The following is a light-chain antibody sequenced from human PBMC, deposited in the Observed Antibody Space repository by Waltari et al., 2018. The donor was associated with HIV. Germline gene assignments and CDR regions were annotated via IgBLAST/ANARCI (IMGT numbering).Light chain of an antibody. CDR3: QSPDSSRTYRV. CDR1: TLPRQY. Sequence: SFQLTQPPSVSVSPGQTARITRSGETLPRQYVFWYQQRPGHAPVLLMFNDRVSPSGMPERFAGSRSGTTVALTIRGVQPEDEAEYYCQSPDSSRTYRVFGGGTKLTGL. CDR2: NDR. V-gene: IGLV3-25*03. J-gene: IGLJ3*02.